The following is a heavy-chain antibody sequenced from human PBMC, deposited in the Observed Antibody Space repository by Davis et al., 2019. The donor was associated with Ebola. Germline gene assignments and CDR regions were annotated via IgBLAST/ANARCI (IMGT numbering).Heavy chain of an antibody. V-gene: IGHV2-5*02. J-gene: IGHJ3*02. CDR1: GFPLSTSGVG. Sequence: SGPTLVKPTQTLTLTCTFSGFPLSTSGVGVGWIRQPPGKALEWLGLIYWDDDKRYNPFLKRRLTITKDTSKNQVVLTMTNMDPVDTATYYCAHRETSYYYGSGTQRRAFDIWGQGTMVTVSS. CDR3: AHRETSYYYGSGTQRRAFDI. CDR2: IYWDDDK. D-gene: IGHD3-10*01.